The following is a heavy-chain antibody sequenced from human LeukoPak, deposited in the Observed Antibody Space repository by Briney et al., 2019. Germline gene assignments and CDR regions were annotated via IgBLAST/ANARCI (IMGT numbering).Heavy chain of an antibody. CDR1: GFTVTGGY. J-gene: IGHJ6*04. Sequence: GGSLRLSCAASGFTVTGGYMTWVRQAPGKGLEWVSIIYRGGGTSYANSVRGRFTVSRDNSKDTLYLQMNSLRAEDTAVYYCARGASPDVWGKGTTVTVSS. CDR3: ARGASPDV. V-gene: IGHV3-53*01. D-gene: IGHD3-16*01. CDR2: IYRGGGT.